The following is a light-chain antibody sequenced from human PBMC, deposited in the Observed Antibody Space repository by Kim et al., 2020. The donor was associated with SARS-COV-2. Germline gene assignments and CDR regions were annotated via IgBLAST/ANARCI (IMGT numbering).Light chain of an antibody. Sequence: DIVMTQSPDSLAVSLGERATINCKSSQSVLYRSNNRNYLAWFQQKPGQPPKLLIYWASTRESGVPDRFSGSGSGTDFTLTISRLQAEDVAVYYCQQYYSTPPLTFGGGTKVDIK. J-gene: IGKJ4*01. CDR2: WAS. CDR3: QQYYSTPPLT. V-gene: IGKV4-1*01. CDR1: QSVLYRSNNRNY.